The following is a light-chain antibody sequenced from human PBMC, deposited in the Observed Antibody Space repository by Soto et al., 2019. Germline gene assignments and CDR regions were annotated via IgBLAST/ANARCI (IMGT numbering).Light chain of an antibody. CDR3: QQSYSTPRLT. Sequence: DIQMTQSPSSLSASVGERVTITCRASQSISSYLNWYQQKPGKAPKLLIYAASSLQSGVPSRFSGSGSGTDFTLTISSLQPEDFATDYCQQSYSTPRLTFGPGTKVDIK. V-gene: IGKV1-39*01. J-gene: IGKJ3*01. CDR1: QSISSY. CDR2: AAS.